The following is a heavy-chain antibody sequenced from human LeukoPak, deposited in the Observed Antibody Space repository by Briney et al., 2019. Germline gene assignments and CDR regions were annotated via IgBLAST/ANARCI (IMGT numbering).Heavy chain of an antibody. CDR2: ISYDGRNK. CDR3: ARGQFRLHSYDGSTFDY. Sequence: GRSLRLSCAASGFTFSNYAMHWVRQAPGKGLEWVAVISYDGRNKRYADSAKGRFTISRDNSKNTLYLQTNSLRAEDTAVYYCARGQFRLHSYDGSTFDYWGQGTLVTVSS. CDR1: GFTFSNYA. D-gene: IGHD3-22*01. V-gene: IGHV3-30*04. J-gene: IGHJ4*02.